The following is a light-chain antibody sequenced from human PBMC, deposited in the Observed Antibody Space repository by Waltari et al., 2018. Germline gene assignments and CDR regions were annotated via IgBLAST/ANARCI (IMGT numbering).Light chain of an antibody. J-gene: IGLJ1*01. V-gene: IGLV2-23*01. CDR1: SSDVGSYHL. CDR2: EGS. Sequence: QSALTQPASVSGSPGQSITISCTGTSSDVGSYHLVSWYQHNPGKAPTLLLSEGSKRSSGVSNRFAVSKSGNTAFLTSSGLQAEDEADYYCCSYAGSNTYVFGTGTKVTVL. CDR3: CSYAGSNTYV.